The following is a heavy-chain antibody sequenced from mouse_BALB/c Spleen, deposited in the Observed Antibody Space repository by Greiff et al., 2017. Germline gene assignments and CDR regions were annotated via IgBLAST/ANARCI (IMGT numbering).Heavy chain of an antibody. V-gene: IGHV5-9-4*01. Sequence: EVKLMESGGGLVKPGGSLKLSCAASGFTFSSYAMSWVRQSPEKRLEWVAEISSGGSYTYYPDTVTGRFTISRDNAKNTLYLEMSSLRSEDTAMYYCARAARATWFAYWGQGTLVTVSA. CDR2: ISSGGSYT. CDR3: ARAARATWFAY. D-gene: IGHD3-1*01. CDR1: GFTFSSYA. J-gene: IGHJ3*01.